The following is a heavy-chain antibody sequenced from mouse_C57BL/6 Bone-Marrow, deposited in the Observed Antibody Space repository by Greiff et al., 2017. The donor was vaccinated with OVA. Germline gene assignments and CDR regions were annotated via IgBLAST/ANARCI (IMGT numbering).Heavy chain of an antibody. J-gene: IGHJ3*01. CDR2: IDPSDSYT. Sequence: QVQLQQPGAELVMPGASVKLSCKASGYTFTSYWMHWVKQRPGQGLEWIGEIDPSDSYTNYNQKFKGKSTLTVDKSSSTAYMQLSSLTSEDSAVYYCARSLTMVTPWFAYWGQGTLVTVSA. CDR3: ARSLTMVTPWFAY. D-gene: IGHD2-2*01. V-gene: IGHV1-69*01. CDR1: GYTFTSYW.